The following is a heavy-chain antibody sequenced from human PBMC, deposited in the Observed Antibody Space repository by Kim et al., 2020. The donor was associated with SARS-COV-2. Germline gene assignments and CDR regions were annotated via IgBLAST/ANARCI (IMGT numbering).Heavy chain of an antibody. J-gene: IGHJ4*02. CDR3: AKQLNGLGHY. V-gene: IGHV3-66*01. Sequence: GSTYYVDSVKGRFPISRDNSKNTVYLQMNSLRAEDTAVYYCAKQLNGLGHYWGQGTLVTVSS. CDR2: GST. D-gene: IGHD6-13*01.